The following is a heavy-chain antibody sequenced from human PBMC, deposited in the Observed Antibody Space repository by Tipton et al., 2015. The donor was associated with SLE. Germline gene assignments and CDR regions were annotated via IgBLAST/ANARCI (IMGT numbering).Heavy chain of an antibody. J-gene: IGHJ6*02. Sequence: TLSLTCTVSGGSISSYYWGWIRQPAGKGLEWIGRIYTSGSTNYNPSLKSRVSISVDTSKNQFSLKLNSVTAADTAVYYCARGGAAAAYYFGMDVWGQGTTVIVSS. CDR1: GGSISSYY. D-gene: IGHD6-13*01. CDR2: IYTSGST. CDR3: ARGGAAAAYYFGMDV. V-gene: IGHV4-4*07.